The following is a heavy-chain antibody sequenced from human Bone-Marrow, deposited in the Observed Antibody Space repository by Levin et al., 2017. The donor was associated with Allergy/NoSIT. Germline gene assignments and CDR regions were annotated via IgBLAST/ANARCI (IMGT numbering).Heavy chain of an antibody. V-gene: IGHV3-23*01. J-gene: IGHJ4*02. D-gene: IGHD4-23*01. CDR3: AKEMTTVVPVFDY. CDR2: ITNSGRT. CDR1: FFPFPPSS. Sequence: GGSLRLSFASSFFPFPPSSLLFFLPSPLKGLEWVSAITNSGRTYYADSVKGRFTVSRDNSKNTLYLQMNSLRADDTAVYYCAKEMTTVVPVFDYWGQGTLVTVSS.